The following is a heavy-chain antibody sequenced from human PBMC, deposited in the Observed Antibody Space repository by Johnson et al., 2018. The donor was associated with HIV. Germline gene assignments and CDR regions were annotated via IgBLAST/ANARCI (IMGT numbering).Heavy chain of an antibody. J-gene: IGHJ3*02. D-gene: IGHD6-19*01. CDR2: IRNDGSET. Sequence: VQLVESGGGLVQPGGSLRLSCAASGFDFSSSWMHWVRQAPGKGLVWVSRIRNDGSETAYADSVKGRFSISRDNSNNTVYLQLNSLTGEDTAVYFCAKAYSVAGLRDAFDIWGQGTMVTVSS. CDR1: GFDFSSSW. CDR3: AKAYSVAGLRDAFDI. V-gene: IGHV3-74*01.